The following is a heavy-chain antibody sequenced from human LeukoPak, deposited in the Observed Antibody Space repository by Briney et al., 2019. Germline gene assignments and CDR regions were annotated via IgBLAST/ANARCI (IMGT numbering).Heavy chain of an antibody. Sequence: GGSLRLSCAASGITFSTYAMNWVRQAPGKGLEWVSVISGSAASTSYADSVKGRFTISRDNFKNALYLQMNSLRVEDTAVYYCAIDPNWGTHSWGQGVLVTVSS. CDR2: ISGSAAST. D-gene: IGHD7-27*01. CDR1: GITFSTYA. V-gene: IGHV3-23*01. J-gene: IGHJ4*02. CDR3: AIDPNWGTHS.